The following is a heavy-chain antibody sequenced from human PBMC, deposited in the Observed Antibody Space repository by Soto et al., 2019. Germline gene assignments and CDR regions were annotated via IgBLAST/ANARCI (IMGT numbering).Heavy chain of an antibody. CDR2: IWYDGSNK. D-gene: IGHD4-17*01. V-gene: IGHV3-33*01. CDR3: ARDGLRWSYFDY. J-gene: IGHJ4*02. Sequence: QVQLVESGGGVVQPGRSLRLSCAASGFTFSSYGMHWVRQAPGKGLEWVAVIWYDGSNKYYADSVKGRFTISRDNSKNTLYLQMNSLRAEETAVYYCARDGLRWSYFDYWGQGTLVTVSS. CDR1: GFTFSSYG.